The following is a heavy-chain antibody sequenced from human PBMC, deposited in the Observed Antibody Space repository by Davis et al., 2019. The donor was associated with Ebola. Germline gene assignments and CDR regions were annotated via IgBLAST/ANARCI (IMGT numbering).Heavy chain of an antibody. D-gene: IGHD1-1*01. CDR1: GFTFSGSA. J-gene: IGHJ4*02. CDR2: IRSKANSYAT. V-gene: IGHV3-73*01. CDR3: TSTTGTNDY. Sequence: GGSLRLSYAASGFTFSGSAMHWARQASGKGLEWVGRIRSKANSYATAYAASVKGRFTISRDDSKNTAYLQMNSLKTEDTAVYYCTSTTGTNDYWGQGTLVTVSS.